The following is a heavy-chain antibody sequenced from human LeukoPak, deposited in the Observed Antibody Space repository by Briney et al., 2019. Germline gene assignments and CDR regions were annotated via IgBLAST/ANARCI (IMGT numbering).Heavy chain of an antibody. V-gene: IGHV1-2*02. CDR1: GYTFTDYY. CDR3: ARPRSTYYYDSGFQDAFDV. Sequence: GASVKVSCKASGYTFTDYYMHWVRQAPGQGLEWMGWINPNSGGTNYAQNFQGRVTMTRDTSISTAYMEMSRLRSDDTAVYYCARPRSTYYYDSGFQDAFDVWGQGTMVTVSS. J-gene: IGHJ3*01. D-gene: IGHD3-22*01. CDR2: INPNSGGT.